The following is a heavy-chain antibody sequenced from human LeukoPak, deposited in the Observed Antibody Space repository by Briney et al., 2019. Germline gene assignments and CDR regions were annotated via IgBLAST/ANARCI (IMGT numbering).Heavy chain of an antibody. Sequence: PSQTLSLTCTVSGGSISSGGYYWSWIRQHPGKGLEWIGYIYYSGSTYYNPSLKSRVTISVDTSKNQFSLKLSSVTAADTAVYYCARHFIDYYDSSGYYHDAFGIWGQGTMVTVSS. CDR1: GGSISSGGYY. D-gene: IGHD3-22*01. J-gene: IGHJ3*02. CDR3: ARHFIDYYDSSGYYHDAFGI. CDR2: IYYSGST. V-gene: IGHV4-31*03.